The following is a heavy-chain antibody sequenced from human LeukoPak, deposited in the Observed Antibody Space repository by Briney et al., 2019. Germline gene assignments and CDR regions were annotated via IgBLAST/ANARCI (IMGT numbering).Heavy chain of an antibody. CDR2: ISAYNGNT. D-gene: IGHD3-16*02. J-gene: IGHJ4*02. CDR3: ATDLTYDYVLGSYRLSFDY. V-gene: IGHV1-18*01. CDR1: GFTFTSFG. Sequence: ASVKVSCKASGFTFTSFGINWVRQAPGQGLEWMGWISAYNGNTNYAQKLHGRVTMTTDTSTSTAYMELRSLRSDDTAVHYCATDLTYDYVLGSYRLSFDYWGQGTLVTVSS.